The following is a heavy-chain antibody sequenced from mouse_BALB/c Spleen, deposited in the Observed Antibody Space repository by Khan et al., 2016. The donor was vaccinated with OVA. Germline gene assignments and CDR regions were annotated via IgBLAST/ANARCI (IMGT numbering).Heavy chain of an antibody. CDR2: ISYSGST. CDR3: ASELGRYYAVGY. Sequence: EVKLLESGPGLVKPSQSLSLTCTVTGYSITSDYARNRNRQSPGNKLGWVGCISYSGSTNYSPTLKSQTTITGDTSKNQFYLQLTSVTAEDTATYDCASELGRYYAVGYWGQGTSVTVST. V-gene: IGHV3-2*02. CDR1: GYSITSDYA. D-gene: IGHD4-1*01. J-gene: IGHJ4*01.